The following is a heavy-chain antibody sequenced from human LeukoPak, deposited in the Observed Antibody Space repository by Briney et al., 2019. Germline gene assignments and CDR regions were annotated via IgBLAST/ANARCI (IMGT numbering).Heavy chain of an antibody. D-gene: IGHD3-3*01. CDR2: ISPGDSDT. Sequence: GESLKISCKGSGYSFTSYWIGWVRQMPGKGLEWMGIISPGDSDTRYSPSFQGQVTISADKSISTAYLQWSSLKASDTAMYYCARRYYDFWSGFPFDYWGQGTLVTVSS. V-gene: IGHV5-51*01. CDR1: GYSFTSYW. CDR3: ARRYYDFWSGFPFDY. J-gene: IGHJ4*02.